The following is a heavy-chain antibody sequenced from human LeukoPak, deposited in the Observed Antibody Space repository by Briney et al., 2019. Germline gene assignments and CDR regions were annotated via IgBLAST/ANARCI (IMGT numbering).Heavy chain of an antibody. J-gene: IGHJ4*02. CDR1: GFTFSSYA. V-gene: IGHV3-23*01. Sequence: GGSLRLSCAASGFTFSSYAMSWVRQAPGKGLEWVSAISGSGGSTYYADSVKGRLTISRDNSKNTLYLQMNSLRAEDTAVYYCAKDSNRYYDSWSGYYFDYWGQGTLVTVSS. CDR2: ISGSGGST. D-gene: IGHD3-3*01. CDR3: AKDSNRYYDSWSGYYFDY.